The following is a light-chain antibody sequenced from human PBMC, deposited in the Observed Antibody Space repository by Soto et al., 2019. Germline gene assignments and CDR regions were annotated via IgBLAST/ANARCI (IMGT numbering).Light chain of an antibody. V-gene: IGKV1-16*01. CDR3: QQYNSYPIT. CDR2: SAS. Sequence: IEMTQSPSSLSASVGDRITITCRASQSMSLFLNWYQQKPGKAPKLLIYSASTLQSGVPSRFSGSGSGTEFTLTISSLQPDDFATYYCQQYNSYPITFGQGTRLEIK. CDR1: QSMSLF. J-gene: IGKJ5*01.